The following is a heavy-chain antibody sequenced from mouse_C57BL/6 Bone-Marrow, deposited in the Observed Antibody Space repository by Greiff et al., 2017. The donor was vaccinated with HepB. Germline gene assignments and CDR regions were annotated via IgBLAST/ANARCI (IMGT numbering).Heavy chain of an antibody. V-gene: IGHV5-4*03. CDR1: GFTFSSYA. D-gene: IGHD2-3*01. CDR3: ARGGYYGY. J-gene: IGHJ2*01. Sequence: DVMLVESGGGLVKPGGSLKLSCAASGFTFSSYAMSWVRQTPEKRLEWVATISDGGSYTYYPDNVKGRFTISRDNAKNNLYLQMSHLKSEDTAMYYCARGGYYGYWGQGTTLTVSS. CDR2: ISDGGSYT.